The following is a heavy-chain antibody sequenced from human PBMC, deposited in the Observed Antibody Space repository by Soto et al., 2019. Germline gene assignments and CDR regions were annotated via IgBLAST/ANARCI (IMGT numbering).Heavy chain of an antibody. V-gene: IGHV4-34*01. D-gene: IGHD2-15*01. J-gene: IGHJ5*02. Sequence: SETLSLTCAVYGGSFSGYYWSWIRQPPGKGLEWIGEINHSGSTNYNPSLKSRVTISVDTSKNQFSLKLSSVTAADTAVYYCGRMPIVVVVAATHNWFDPWGQGTLVTVSS. CDR3: GRMPIVVVVAATHNWFDP. CDR2: INHSGST. CDR1: GGSFSGYY.